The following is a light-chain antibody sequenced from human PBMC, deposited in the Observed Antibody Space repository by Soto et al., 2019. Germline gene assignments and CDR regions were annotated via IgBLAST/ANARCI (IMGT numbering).Light chain of an antibody. V-gene: IGKV3-11*01. Sequence: EIVLTQSPATLSLSPAERATLSCRASQSVSSYLAWYQQKTGQAPRLLIYDASNRATGIPARFSGSGSGTDFTLTISSLEPEDVAVYYCQQRSNWPRFTFGPGTKVDIK. CDR2: DAS. J-gene: IGKJ3*01. CDR3: QQRSNWPRFT. CDR1: QSVSSY.